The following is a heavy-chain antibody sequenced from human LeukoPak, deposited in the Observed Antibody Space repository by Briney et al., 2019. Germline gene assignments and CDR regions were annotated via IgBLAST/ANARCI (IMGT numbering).Heavy chain of an antibody. CDR1: GYTLTELS. D-gene: IGHD3-3*01. V-gene: IGHV1-24*01. J-gene: IGHJ6*02. Sequence: GASVTVSCKVSGYTLTELSMHWVRQAPGKGLEWMGGFDPEDGETIYAQKFQGRVTMTEDTSTDTAYMELSSLRSEDTAVYYCATNILRFLEWLSTRDYYGMDVWGQGTMVTVSS. CDR3: ATNILRFLEWLSTRDYYGMDV. CDR2: FDPEDGET.